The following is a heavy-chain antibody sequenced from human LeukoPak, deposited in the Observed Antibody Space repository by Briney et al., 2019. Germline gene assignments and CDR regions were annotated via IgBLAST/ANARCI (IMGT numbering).Heavy chain of an antibody. CDR1: GYTFTSYY. CDR3: ARDQGPDDFWSGYPDY. V-gene: IGHV1-46*01. J-gene: IGHJ4*02. CDR2: LNPSGGST. Sequence: ASVKVSCKASGYTFTSYYMHWVRQAPGQRLEWMGILNPSGGSTSYAQKFQGRVTMTRDMSTSTVYMELSSLRSEDTAVYYCARDQGPDDFWSGYPDYWGQGTLVTVSS. D-gene: IGHD3-3*01.